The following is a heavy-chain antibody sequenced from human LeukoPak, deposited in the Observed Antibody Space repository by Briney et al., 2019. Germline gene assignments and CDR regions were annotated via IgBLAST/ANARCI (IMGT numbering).Heavy chain of an antibody. V-gene: IGHV1-18*01. CDR1: GYTFTSYG. D-gene: IGHD3-22*01. Sequence: GASVKVSCKASGYTFTSYGISWVRQAPGQGLEWMGWISAYNGNTNYAQKFQGRVTMTRDTSISTAYMELSRLRSDDTAVYYCARVTFKWLLPTHDAFDIWGQGTMVTVSS. CDR3: ARVTFKWLLPTHDAFDI. J-gene: IGHJ3*02. CDR2: ISAYNGNT.